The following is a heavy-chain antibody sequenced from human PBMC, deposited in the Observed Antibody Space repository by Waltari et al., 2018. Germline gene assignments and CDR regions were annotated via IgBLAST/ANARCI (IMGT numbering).Heavy chain of an antibody. Sequence: QVQLQESGPALVKPSETLSLTCTVSGYSISSGYYWGWIRQPPGKGLEWIGNIYHSGSTDYNPSLKSRVTMSVDTSKNQLSLQLTSVTAADTSVYYCARDVGVDAFDIWGQGTMVTVSS. CDR2: IYHSGST. CDR1: GYSISSGYY. V-gene: IGHV4-38-2*02. CDR3: ARDVGVDAFDI. D-gene: IGHD2-15*01. J-gene: IGHJ3*02.